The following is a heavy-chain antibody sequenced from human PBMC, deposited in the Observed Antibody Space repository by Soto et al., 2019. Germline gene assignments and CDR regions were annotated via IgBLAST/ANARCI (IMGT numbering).Heavy chain of an antibody. J-gene: IGHJ6*02. V-gene: IGHV3-30*18. CDR2: ITNDGNNE. Sequence: LXLSCAAYVVVFSDYVMHWVRQAPRKGLEWLALITNDGNNEFYRESVKGRFSISRGRSTNTVDLLMNSLRPEDTGVYYCAKEGPGGGRHFYYGMDVWGQGTTVTVSS. CDR3: AKEGPGGGRHFYYGMDV. D-gene: IGHD1-26*01. CDR1: VVVFSDYV.